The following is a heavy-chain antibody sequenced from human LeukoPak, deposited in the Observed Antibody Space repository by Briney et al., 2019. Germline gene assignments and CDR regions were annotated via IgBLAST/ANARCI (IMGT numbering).Heavy chain of an antibody. CDR3: ARDYDILTGYPPDAFDI. Sequence: GGSLRLSCAASGFTFSSYWMSWVRQAPGKGLEWMANIKQDGSEKYYVDSVKGRFTISRDNAKNSLYLQMNSLRAEDTAVYYCARDYDILTGYPPDAFDIWGQGTMVTVSS. CDR2: IKQDGSEK. V-gene: IGHV3-7*01. D-gene: IGHD3-9*01. J-gene: IGHJ3*02. CDR1: GFTFSSYW.